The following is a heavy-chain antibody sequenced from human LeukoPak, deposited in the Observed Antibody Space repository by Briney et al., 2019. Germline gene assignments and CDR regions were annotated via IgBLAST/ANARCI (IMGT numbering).Heavy chain of an antibody. J-gene: IGHJ6*02. V-gene: IGHV4-39*01. CDR3: ARGQDFGSGTMYYYCMEV. Sequence: SETLSLTCSVSGGPISSRSYYGGWIRQPPGKGLEWIGSIYYSGSTYYNPSLKSRVTISVDTSKNLFSLKLSSVTAADTAVYYCARGQDFGSGTMYYYCMEVGGQGTTVTVSS. CDR1: GGPISSRSYY. CDR2: IYYSGST. D-gene: IGHD3-10*01.